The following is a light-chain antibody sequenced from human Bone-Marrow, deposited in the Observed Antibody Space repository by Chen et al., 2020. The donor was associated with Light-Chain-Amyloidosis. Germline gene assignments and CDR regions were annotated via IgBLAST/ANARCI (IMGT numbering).Light chain of an antibody. J-gene: IGLJ2*01. V-gene: IGLV3-25*03. CDR1: DLPTKY. Sequence: SYELTQPPSVSVSPRQTARITCSGDDLPTKYAYWYQQKPGQAPVLVIHRDTERPSGISERFSGSSSGTTATLTISGVHAEDEADYHCQSADSSGTYEVIFGGGTKLTVL. CDR3: QSADSSGTYEVI. CDR2: RDT.